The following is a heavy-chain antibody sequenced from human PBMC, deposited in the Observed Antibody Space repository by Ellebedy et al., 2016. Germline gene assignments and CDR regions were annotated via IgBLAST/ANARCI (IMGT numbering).Heavy chain of an antibody. CDR1: GFTFTNAW. J-gene: IGHJ5*02. D-gene: IGHD5-12*01. Sequence: GGSLRLSCAASGFTFTNAWMNWVRQAPGRGLEWVGRIKSTTDGGTSDYAAPVKGRFTISRDDSKNTLYLQMNSLKTEDTAVYFCTTHPLYSGYDDWFDPWGQGTLVTVSS. CDR3: TTHPLYSGYDDWFDP. CDR2: IKSTTDGGTS. V-gene: IGHV3-15*07.